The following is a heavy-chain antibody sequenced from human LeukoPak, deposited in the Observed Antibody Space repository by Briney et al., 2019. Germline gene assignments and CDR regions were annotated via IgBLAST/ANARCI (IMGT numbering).Heavy chain of an antibody. J-gene: IGHJ4*02. D-gene: IGHD6-13*01. CDR1: GFTFSSYS. CDR3: AKDEFSYSSSWSDPYDY. Sequence: GGSLRLSCAASGFTFSSYSMNWVRQAPGKGLEWVSYISSSSSTMYYADSVKGRFTISRDNSKNTLYLQMNSLRAEDTAVYYCAKDEFSYSSSWSDPYDYWGQGTLVTVSS. V-gene: IGHV3-48*01. CDR2: ISSSSSTM.